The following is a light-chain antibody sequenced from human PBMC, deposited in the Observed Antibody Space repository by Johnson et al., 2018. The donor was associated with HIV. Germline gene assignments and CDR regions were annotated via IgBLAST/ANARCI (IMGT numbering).Light chain of an antibody. J-gene: IGLJ1*01. CDR1: SSNIGNNY. V-gene: IGLV1-51*02. CDR3: GTWDNSLSTGGV. Sequence: QSVLTQPPSVSAAPGQKVTISCSGSSSNIGNNYVSWYQQLPGTAPKLLIYENTKRPSGIPDRFSGSESGTSATLGITGLQTGDEADYYCGTWDNSLSTGGVFGTGTKVTVL. CDR2: ENT.